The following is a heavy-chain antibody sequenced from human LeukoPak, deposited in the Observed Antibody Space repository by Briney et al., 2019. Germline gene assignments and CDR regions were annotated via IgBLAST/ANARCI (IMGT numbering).Heavy chain of an antibody. CDR3: ARAATMVRGVIRYYYYYGMDV. Sequence: ASVQVSCKSSGYTLTSYDINWVRQATAQGLEWMGWMNPNSGNTGCAQKFQGRVTMTRNTSISTAYMELSSLRSEDTDVYYWARAATMVRGVIRYYYYYGMDVWGQGTTVTVSS. V-gene: IGHV1-8*01. CDR2: MNPNSGNT. D-gene: IGHD3-10*01. CDR1: GYTLTSYD. J-gene: IGHJ6*02.